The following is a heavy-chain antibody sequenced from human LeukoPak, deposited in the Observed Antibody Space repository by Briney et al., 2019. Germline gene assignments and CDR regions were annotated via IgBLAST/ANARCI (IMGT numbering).Heavy chain of an antibody. CDR3: ANVAGPFDY. D-gene: IGHD6-19*01. Sequence: QTGGSLRLSCAASGFTFSNYAMSWVRQAPGKGLQWVSALTDSGRSTYYADSVKGRFTISRDNSKNTLYLQMNSLRAEDTAVYYCANVAGPFDYWGQGTLVTVSS. CDR2: LTDSGRST. V-gene: IGHV3-23*01. CDR1: GFTFSNYA. J-gene: IGHJ4*02.